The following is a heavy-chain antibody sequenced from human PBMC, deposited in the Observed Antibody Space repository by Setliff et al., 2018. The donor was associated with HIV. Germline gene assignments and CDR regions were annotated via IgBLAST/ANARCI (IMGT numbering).Heavy chain of an antibody. Sequence: ASVKVSCKASGYTFTSYAMNWVRQAPGQGLEWMGWINTNTGNPTYAHGFTGRFVFSLDTSVTTAYLQISSLRAEDTAVYYCARVRSGSSWLLLNYGMDVWGQGTTVTVSS. CDR1: GYTFTSYA. CDR2: INTNTGNP. V-gene: IGHV7-4-1*02. J-gene: IGHJ6*02. D-gene: IGHD6-6*01. CDR3: ARVRSGSSWLLLNYGMDV.